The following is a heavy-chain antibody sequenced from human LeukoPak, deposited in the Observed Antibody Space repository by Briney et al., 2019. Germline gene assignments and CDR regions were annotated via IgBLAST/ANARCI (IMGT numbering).Heavy chain of an antibody. D-gene: IGHD3-10*01. CDR1: GFTFSSFW. V-gene: IGHV3-74*01. J-gene: IGHJ5*02. Sequence: GGSLRLSCAASGFTFSSFWMHWVRQAPGKGLVWVSRINSVGSSTSYADSVKGRFTISRDNSKNTLYLQMNSLRVEDTAVYYCATPEHYYGSGKKWIDPWGQGTLVTVSS. CDR3: ATPEHYYGSGKKWIDP. CDR2: INSVGSST.